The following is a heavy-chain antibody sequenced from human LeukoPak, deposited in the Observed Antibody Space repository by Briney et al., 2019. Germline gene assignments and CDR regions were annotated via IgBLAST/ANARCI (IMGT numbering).Heavy chain of an antibody. J-gene: IGHJ6*04. CDR2: ISSSGSNI. CDR3: AELGITMIGGV. V-gene: IGHV3-48*03. CDR1: GFTFSSYE. D-gene: IGHD3-10*02. Sequence: GGSLRLSCAASGFTFSSYEINWVRLAPGEGLEWVLYISSSGSNIYYADSVKGRFTISRDNAKNSLYLQMNSLRAEDTAVYYCAELGITMIGGVWGKGTTVTISS.